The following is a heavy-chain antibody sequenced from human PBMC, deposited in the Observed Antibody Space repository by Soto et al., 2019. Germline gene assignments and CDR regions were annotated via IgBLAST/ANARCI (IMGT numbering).Heavy chain of an antibody. CDR2: ISGSGST. Sequence: EVQLLESGGGLVQPGGSLRLSCAASGFTVSSYAMSWVRQAPGKALEWVSVISGSGSTYSADSVRGRFNISRDSSKNTVYLQMNSLRPEDTAVYYCAKALRFTVTTGYYMDVWGRGTTVTVSS. V-gene: IGHV3-23*01. CDR1: GFTVSSYA. D-gene: IGHD4-17*01. CDR3: AKALRFTVTTGYYMDV. J-gene: IGHJ6*03.